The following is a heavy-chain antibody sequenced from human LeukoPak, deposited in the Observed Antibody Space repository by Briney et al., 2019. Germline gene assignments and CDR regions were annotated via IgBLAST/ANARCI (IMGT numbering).Heavy chain of an antibody. CDR3: ARGYCSSTSCYSLDP. V-gene: IGHV4-38-2*02. D-gene: IGHD2-2*02. Sequence: SETLSLTCTVSGYSISSGYYWGWIRQPPGKGLEWIGSIYHSGSTNYNPSLKSRVTISVDTSKNQFSLKLSSVTAADTAVYYCARGYCSSTSCYSLDPWGQGTLVTVSS. J-gene: IGHJ5*02. CDR1: GYSISSGYY. CDR2: IYHSGST.